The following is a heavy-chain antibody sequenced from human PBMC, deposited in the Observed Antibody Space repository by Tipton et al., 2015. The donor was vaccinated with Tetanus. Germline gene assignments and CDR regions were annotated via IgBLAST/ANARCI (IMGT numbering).Heavy chain of an antibody. V-gene: IGHV1-69*01. CDR1: GGTFSSYA. D-gene: IGHD6-13*01. Sequence: QLVQSGAEVKKPGSSVKVSCKASGGTFSSYAISWVRQAPGQGLEWMGGIIPIFGTANYAQKFQGRVTITADESTSTAYMELSSLRSEDTAVYYGARDRPGVAAAGQKKRNWFDPWGQGTLVTVSS. CDR2: IIPIFGTA. CDR3: ARDRPGVAAAGQKKRNWFDP. J-gene: IGHJ5*02.